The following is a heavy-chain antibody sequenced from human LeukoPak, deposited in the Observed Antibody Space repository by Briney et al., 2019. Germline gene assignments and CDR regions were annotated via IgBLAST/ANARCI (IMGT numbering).Heavy chain of an antibody. J-gene: IGHJ4*02. Sequence: GGSLRLSCAASGFTSSSYVMHWVRQAPGKGLEWVAFIRYDGSNKYCADSVKGRFTISRDNSKNTLYLQMNSLRAEDTAVYYCASLYYGDYDYWGQGTLVTVSS. V-gene: IGHV3-30*02. D-gene: IGHD4-17*01. CDR3: ASLYYGDYDY. CDR2: IRYDGSNK. CDR1: GFTSSSYV.